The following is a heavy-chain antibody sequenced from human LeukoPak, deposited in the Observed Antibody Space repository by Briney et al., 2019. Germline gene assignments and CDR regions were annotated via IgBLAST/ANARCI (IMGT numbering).Heavy chain of an antibody. V-gene: IGHV3-11*01. J-gene: IGHJ4*02. Sequence: GGSLRLSCAASGFTFSDYYMSWVRQAPGKGLEWVSYISSSGSTIYYAHSVKGRFTISRDNAKNSLYLQMNSLRAEDTAVYYCARAPIAALGLYYFDYWGQGTLVTVAS. CDR2: ISSSGSTI. D-gene: IGHD6-13*01. CDR1: GFTFSDYY. CDR3: ARAPIAALGLYYFDY.